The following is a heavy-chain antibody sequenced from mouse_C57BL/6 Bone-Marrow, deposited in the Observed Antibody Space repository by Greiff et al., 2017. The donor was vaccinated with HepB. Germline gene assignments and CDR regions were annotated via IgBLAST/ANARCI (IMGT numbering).Heavy chain of an antibody. Sequence: EVQLQQSGTVLARPGASVKMSCKTSGYTFTSYWMHWVKQRPGQGLEWIGAIYPGNSDTSYNQKFKGKAKLTAVTSASTAYMELSSLTNEDSAVYYCTRSLIYDYDGENWGQGTLVTVSA. J-gene: IGHJ3*01. CDR1: GYTFTSYW. CDR2: IYPGNSDT. D-gene: IGHD2-4*01. CDR3: TRSLIYDYDGEN. V-gene: IGHV1-5*01.